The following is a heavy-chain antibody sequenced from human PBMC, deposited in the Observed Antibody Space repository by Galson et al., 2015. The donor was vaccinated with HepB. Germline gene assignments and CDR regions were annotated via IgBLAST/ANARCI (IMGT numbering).Heavy chain of an antibody. J-gene: IGHJ4*02. CDR2: IYSGGST. CDR3: ARDMVRGTFDY. D-gene: IGHD3-10*01. Sequence: SLRLSCAASGFTVSSNYMSWVRQAPGKRLEWVSVIYSGGSTYYADSVKGRFTISRDNSKNTLYLQMNSLRAEDTAVYYCARDMVRGTFDYWGQGTLVTVSS. CDR1: GFTVSSNY. V-gene: IGHV3-66*01.